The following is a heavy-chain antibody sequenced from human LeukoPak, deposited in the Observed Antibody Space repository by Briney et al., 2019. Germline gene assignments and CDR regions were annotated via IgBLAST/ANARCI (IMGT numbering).Heavy chain of an antibody. V-gene: IGHV4-59*08. Sequence: SETLSLTCTVSGGSISSYYWSWIRQPPGKGLEWIGYIYYSGSTNYNPSLKSRVTISVDTSKNQFSLKLSSVTAADTAVYYCARAGRGEYCSSTSCSNWFDPWGQGTLVTVSS. D-gene: IGHD2-2*01. J-gene: IGHJ5*02. CDR3: ARAGRGEYCSSTSCSNWFDP. CDR1: GGSISSYY. CDR2: IYYSGST.